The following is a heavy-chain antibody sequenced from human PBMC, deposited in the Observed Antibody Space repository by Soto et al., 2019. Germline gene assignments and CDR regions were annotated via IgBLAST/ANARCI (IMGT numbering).Heavy chain of an antibody. CDR1: GYTLTSYG. D-gene: IGHD3-3*01. CDR3: ARVGVFGVVSNTDGC. CDR2: ISAYNGNT. V-gene: IGHV1-18*01. J-gene: IGHJ4*02. Sequence: ASVKVSCKASGYTLTSYGISWVRQAPGQGLEGMGWISAYNGNTSYAQKLEGRVTMTTDTSTSTAYMELRSLRSDDTAGYYCARVGVFGVVSNTDGCWGQGDRVTVSS.